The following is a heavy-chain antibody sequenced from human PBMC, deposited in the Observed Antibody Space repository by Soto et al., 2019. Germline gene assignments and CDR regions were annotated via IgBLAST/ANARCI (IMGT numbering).Heavy chain of an antibody. V-gene: IGHV1-2*04. CDR1: GYTFTGYY. CDR2: INPNNAGINPNSGGT. J-gene: IGHJ4*02. Sequence: ASVKVSCKASGYTFTGYYIHWVRQAPGQGLEWMGWINPNNAGINPNSGGTNYAQKFQGWVTMSRDTSISTAYLELSRLKSDDTAVYYCAREISGTRGSAFDFWGQGTLVTVSS. CDR3: AREISGTRGSAFDF. D-gene: IGHD3-3*02.